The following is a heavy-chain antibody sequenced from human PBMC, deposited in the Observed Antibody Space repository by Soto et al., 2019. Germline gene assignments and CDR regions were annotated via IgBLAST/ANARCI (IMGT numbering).Heavy chain of an antibody. CDR1: GGSISSSSYY. V-gene: IGHV4-39*01. CDR2: IYYSGST. CDR3: ARHAAIEYGMDEDIEYGMDV. Sequence: PSETLSLTCTVSGGSISSSSYYWGWIRQPPGKGLEWIGSIYYSGSTYYNPSLKSRVTISVDTSKNQFSLKLSSVTAADTAVYYCARHAAIEYGMDEDIEYGMDVWGQGTTVTVSS. D-gene: IGHD5-12*01. J-gene: IGHJ6*02.